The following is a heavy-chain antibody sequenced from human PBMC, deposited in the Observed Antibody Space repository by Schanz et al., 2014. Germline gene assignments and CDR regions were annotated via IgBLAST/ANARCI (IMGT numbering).Heavy chain of an antibody. D-gene: IGHD6-19*01. CDR2: ISYSGVT. V-gene: IGHV4-31*11. CDR1: GGSISSGGYS. CDR3: ARGHHPHGITVAARGFDP. Sequence: QVQLQESGPGLMKPSQTLSLTCAVSGGSISSGGYSWNWIRQSPGKGLEWIGYISYSGVTYYNPSLKSRVTISMHTSKNQFSLKLSSVTAADTAVYYCARGHHPHGITVAARGFDPWGQGTLVTVSS. J-gene: IGHJ5*02.